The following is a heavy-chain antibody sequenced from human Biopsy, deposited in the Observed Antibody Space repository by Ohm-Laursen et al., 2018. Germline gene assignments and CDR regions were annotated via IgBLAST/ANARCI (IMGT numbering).Heavy chain of an antibody. V-gene: IGHV1-18*01. Sequence: ASVKVSCKASGYNFNSYGISWVRQAPGQGLEWMGRISGYNGNTLYAQKFQHRVTMTTDTSTSTAYMELRSQTSDDTAVYYCARISITRLLDYWGQGTLVTVSS. CDR1: GYNFNSYG. CDR2: ISGYNGNT. D-gene: IGHD3-3*01. J-gene: IGHJ4*02. CDR3: ARISITRLLDY.